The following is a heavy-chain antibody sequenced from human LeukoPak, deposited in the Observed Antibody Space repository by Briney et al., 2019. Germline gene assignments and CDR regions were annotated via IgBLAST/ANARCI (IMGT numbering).Heavy chain of an antibody. Sequence: ASVKVSCKVSGYTLTELSMHWLRQAPGKGLEWMGGFDPEDGETIYAQKFQGRVTMTEDTSTDTAYMELSSLRSEDTAVYYCATDPYYEVNLADWGQGTLVTVSS. D-gene: IGHD3-22*01. CDR1: GYTLTELS. J-gene: IGHJ4*02. CDR3: ATDPYYEVNLAD. CDR2: FDPEDGET. V-gene: IGHV1-24*01.